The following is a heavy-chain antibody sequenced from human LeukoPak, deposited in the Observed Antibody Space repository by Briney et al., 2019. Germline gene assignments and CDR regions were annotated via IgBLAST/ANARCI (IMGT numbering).Heavy chain of an antibody. D-gene: IGHD6-13*01. J-gene: IGHJ4*02. V-gene: IGHV4-34*01. Sequence: PGGSLRLSCAASGFTFSTYAIHWIRQPPGKGLEWIGEINHSGSTNYNPSLKSRVTISVDTSKNQFSLKLRSVTAADTAVYYCARRRGIAAALSWGQGTLVTVSS. CDR2: INHSGST. CDR3: ARRRGIAAALS. CDR1: GFTFSTYA.